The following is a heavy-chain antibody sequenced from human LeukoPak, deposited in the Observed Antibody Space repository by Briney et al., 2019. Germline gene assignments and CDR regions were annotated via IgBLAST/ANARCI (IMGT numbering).Heavy chain of an antibody. CDR3: ARANLGGRGKYNWFDP. CDR2: IYYSGST. Sequence: NPSGTLSLTCTVSGGSISSYYWSWIRQPPGKGLEWIGCIYYSGSTNYNPSLKSRVTISVDTSKNQFSLKLSSVTAADTAVYYCARANLGGRGKYNWFDPWGQGTLVTVSS. J-gene: IGHJ5*02. V-gene: IGHV4-59*01. CDR1: GGSISSYY. D-gene: IGHD1-26*01.